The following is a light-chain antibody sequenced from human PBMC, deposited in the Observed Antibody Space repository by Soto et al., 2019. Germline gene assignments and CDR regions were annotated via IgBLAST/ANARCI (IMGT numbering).Light chain of an antibody. V-gene: IGKV3-15*01. J-gene: IGKJ4*01. CDR3: QQYNFWPPLT. CDR1: QSVNSN. Sequence: EIVMTQSPATLSVSPGERATLSCRASQSVNSNLAWYRQKPGQAPRLLISDASTRATGVPARFSGSGSGTEFTLTISSLQSEDSGIYYCQQYNFWPPLTFAGGTNVEIK. CDR2: DAS.